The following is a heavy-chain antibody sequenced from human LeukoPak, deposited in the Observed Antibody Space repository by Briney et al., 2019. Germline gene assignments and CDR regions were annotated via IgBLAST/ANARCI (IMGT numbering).Heavy chain of an antibody. CDR3: ARAGSEYYYDSKLGY. CDR1: GFTFDDYA. CDR2: ISWNSGSI. Sequence: GGSLRLSCAASGFTFDDYAMHWVRQAPGKGLEWVSGISWNSGSIGYADSVKGRFTISRDNAKNSLYLQMNSLRAEDTAVYYCARAGSEYYYDSKLGYWGQGTLVTVSS. V-gene: IGHV3-9*01. D-gene: IGHD3-22*01. J-gene: IGHJ4*02.